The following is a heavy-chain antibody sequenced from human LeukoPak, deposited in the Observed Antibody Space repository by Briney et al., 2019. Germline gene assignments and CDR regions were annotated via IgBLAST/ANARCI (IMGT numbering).Heavy chain of an antibody. CDR1: GFTFSSYG. CDR3: AKSHHSGYDGGFDY. CDR2: ISYDGSNK. D-gene: IGHD5-12*01. V-gene: IGHV3-30*18. J-gene: IGHJ4*02. Sequence: GGSLRLSCAASGFTFSSYGMHWVRQAPGKGLEWVAVISYDGSNKYYADSVKGRFTISRDNSKNTLYLQMNSLRAEDTAVYYCAKSHHSGYDGGFDYWGQGTLVTVSS.